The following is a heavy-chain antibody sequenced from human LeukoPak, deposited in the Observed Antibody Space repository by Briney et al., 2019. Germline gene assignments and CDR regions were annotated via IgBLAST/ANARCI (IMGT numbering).Heavy chain of an antibody. J-gene: IGHJ6*02. D-gene: IGHD3-16*02. Sequence: GGSLRLSCVASGFSFSSYWMSWVRQAPGKGLEWVAGIKQDGSENHYVDSVKGRFTVPRDNAKNSLYLQMNSLRVEDTAVYYCARNRDCAMGVWGQGTTVIVSS. V-gene: IGHV3-7*01. CDR1: GFSFSSYW. CDR2: IKQDGSEN. CDR3: ARNRDCAMGV.